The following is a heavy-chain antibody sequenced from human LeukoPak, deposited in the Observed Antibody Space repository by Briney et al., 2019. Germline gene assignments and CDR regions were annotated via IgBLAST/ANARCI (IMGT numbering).Heavy chain of an antibody. CDR3: VREYHGGYFDF. CDR2: VYPSAGTS. D-gene: IGHD3-16*01. V-gene: IGHV1-46*03. Sequence: ASVKVSCKASGYIFTSYYMHWVRQAPGQGLEWLGVVYPSAGTSDPAQRFRARITLSDDTSTSTAYMELRSLKSVDTAIYFCVREYHGGYFDFWGQGTLVTVSS. J-gene: IGHJ4*02. CDR1: GYIFTSYY.